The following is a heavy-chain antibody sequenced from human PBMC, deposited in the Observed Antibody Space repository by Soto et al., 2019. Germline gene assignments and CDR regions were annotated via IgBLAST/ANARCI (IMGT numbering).Heavy chain of an antibody. D-gene: IGHD6-19*01. CDR2: MNPNSGNT. V-gene: IGHV1-8*01. Sequence: SSVKVSCKASGYTFTSYDINWVRQATGQGLEWMGWMNPNSGNTGYAQKFQGRVTMTRHTSIRTAYLELPSLMSDDTAVYYSARGRGSGWTVTTLDSWGQGTQVTVSS. J-gene: IGHJ4*02. CDR1: GYTFTSYD. CDR3: ARGRGSGWTVTTLDS.